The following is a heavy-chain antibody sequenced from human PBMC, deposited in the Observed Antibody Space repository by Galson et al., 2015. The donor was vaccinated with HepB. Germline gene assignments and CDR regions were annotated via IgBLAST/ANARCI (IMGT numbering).Heavy chain of an antibody. CDR3: GRRSRTGDFWYFDL. V-gene: IGHV3-74*01. D-gene: IGHD7-27*01. CDR1: SSHW. Sequence: SSHWMHWVRQVSGKGLVWVSRISPDGSTTNYADSVKGRFTISRDNAKNTLYLQMNSLRAEDTAVYHCGRRSRTGDFWYFDLWGRGTLVTVSS. J-gene: IGHJ2*01. CDR2: ISPDGSTT.